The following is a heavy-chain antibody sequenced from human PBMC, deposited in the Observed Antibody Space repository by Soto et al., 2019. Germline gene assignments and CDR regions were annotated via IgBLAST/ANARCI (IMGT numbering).Heavy chain of an antibody. CDR1: GGTFSSYT. CDR2: IIPILGIA. V-gene: IGHV1-69*08. J-gene: IGHJ3*02. Sequence: QVQLVQSGAEVKKPGSSVKVSCKASGGTFSSYTISWVRQAPGQGLEWMGRIIPILGIANYAQKFQGRVTITADKSTRTAYMELGSLRSEDTAVYYCARDQGLRYFDWPDDAFDIWGQGTMVTVSS. CDR3: ARDQGLRYFDWPDDAFDI. D-gene: IGHD3-9*01.